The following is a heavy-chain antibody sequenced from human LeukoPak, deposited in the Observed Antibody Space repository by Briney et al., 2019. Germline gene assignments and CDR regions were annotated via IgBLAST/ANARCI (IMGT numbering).Heavy chain of an antibody. CDR2: IGGLGSST. CDR3: ARDPGVVAFHYFDF. CDR1: GFTFSSHA. D-gene: IGHD3-3*01. J-gene: IGHJ4*02. V-gene: IGHV3-23*01. Sequence: GGSLRLSCAASGFTFSSHAMAWVRQAPGKGLEWVSAIGGLGSSTYYGDSVKGRFTISRDNSKNTAYLQMDSLRVEDTAVYYCARDPGVVAFHYFDFWGQGTLITVSS.